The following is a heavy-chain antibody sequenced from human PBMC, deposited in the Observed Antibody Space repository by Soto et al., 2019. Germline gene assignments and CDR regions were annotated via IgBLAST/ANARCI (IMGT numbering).Heavy chain of an antibody. CDR3: ALLAPPGTSFDH. D-gene: IGHD6-13*01. V-gene: IGHV1-3*01. CDR1: GYIFTTYS. J-gene: IGHJ4*02. Sequence: ASVKVSCKASGYIFTTYSLHWVRQAPGQRLEWMGWIDAGNGNTKYSQNFQGRVTITRDTSATTAYMELNSVTSEDTAVYYCALLAPPGTSFDHWGQGTLVPVSS. CDR2: IDAGNGNT.